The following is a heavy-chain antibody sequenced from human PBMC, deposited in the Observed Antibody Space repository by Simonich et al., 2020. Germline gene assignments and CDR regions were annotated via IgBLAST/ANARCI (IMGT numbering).Heavy chain of an antibody. CDR2: ISYDGSNK. J-gene: IGHJ4*02. CDR1: GFTFSSYA. Sequence: GGGVVQPGRSLRLSCAASGFTFSSYAMHWVRQAPGKGLEWVAVISYDGSNKYYADSVKGRFTISRDNSKNTLYLQMNSLRAEDTAVYYCARDLGSSYYFDYRGQGTLVTVSS. D-gene: IGHD6-6*01. V-gene: IGHV3-30*07. CDR3: ARDLGSSYYFDY.